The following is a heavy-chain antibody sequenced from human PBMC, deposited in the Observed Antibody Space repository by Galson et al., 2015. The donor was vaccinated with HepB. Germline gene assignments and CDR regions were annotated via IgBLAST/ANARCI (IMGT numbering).Heavy chain of an antibody. CDR2: ISYDGSNK. Sequence: ALRLACAGSGFTFGSYALHWVRQAPGKGLEWVAVISYDGSNKNYADSVKGRFTISRDESRNTLHLQMNSLRAEDTAIYYCARDKDPSRNWVDGLIYYGLAVWGQGTTVTVSS. CDR1: GFTFGSYA. D-gene: IGHD7-27*01. CDR3: ARDKDPSRNWVDGLIYYGLAV. V-gene: IGHV3-30*04. J-gene: IGHJ6*02.